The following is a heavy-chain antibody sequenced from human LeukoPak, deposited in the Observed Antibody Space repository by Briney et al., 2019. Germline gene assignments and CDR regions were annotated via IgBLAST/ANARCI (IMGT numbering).Heavy chain of an antibody. CDR2: IGSVGHST. V-gene: IGHV3-23*01. Sequence: GGSLRLSCAASGFRFSDAAMTWVRQAPGKGLEWVSLIGSVGHSTYYGDSVKGRFTISRDNSKNTLSLQMNSLRVEDTAVYYCASGNSGYSYGTSSRLDYWGQGTLVTVSS. J-gene: IGHJ4*02. CDR3: ASGNSGYSYGTSSRLDY. D-gene: IGHD5-18*01. CDR1: GFRFSDAA.